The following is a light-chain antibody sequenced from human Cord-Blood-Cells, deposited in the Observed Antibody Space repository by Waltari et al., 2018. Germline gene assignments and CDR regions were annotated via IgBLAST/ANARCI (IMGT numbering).Light chain of an antibody. CDR1: QGISNY. J-gene: IGKJ2*01. V-gene: IGKV1-27*01. CDR3: QKYNSAPYT. CDR2: AAS. Sequence: DIKMTQSPSSLSASVGDRVTITCRASQGISNYLAWYQQKPGEVPKLLIYAASALQSGVPSRFGCSGSGTDLALTISSLQPEDVATYYCQKYNSAPYTFGQGTKLEIK.